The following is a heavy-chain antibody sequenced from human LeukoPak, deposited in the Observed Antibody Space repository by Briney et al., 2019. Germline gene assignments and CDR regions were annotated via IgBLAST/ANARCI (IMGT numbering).Heavy chain of an antibody. CDR1: GGSISSYY. CDR3: ARHYPPTDYYGSGSSRGDWFDP. CDR2: IYYCGGT. J-gene: IGHJ5*02. Sequence: PSETLSLTCTVSGGSISSYYWNWIRQPPGKGLEWIGYIYYCGGTNYNPSLKSRVTMSVDTSKNQFSLKLSSVTAADTAVYYCARHYPPTDYYGSGSSRGDWFDPWGQGTLVTVSS. D-gene: IGHD3-10*01. V-gene: IGHV4-59*08.